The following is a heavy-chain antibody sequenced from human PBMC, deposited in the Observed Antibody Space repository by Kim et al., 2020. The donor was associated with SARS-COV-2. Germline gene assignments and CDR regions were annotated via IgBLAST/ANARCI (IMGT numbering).Heavy chain of an antibody. D-gene: IGHD3-22*01. V-gene: IGHV3-23*01. CDR2: ISGGGGST. Sequence: GGSLRLSCAASGFTFSSYAMSWVRQAPGKGLEWVAAISGGGGSTYYADSVKGRFTISRDNSKNTLYLQMNSLRAEDTAVYYCAKDFVAGDYYYDSYFDYGGQGTLITVSS. J-gene: IGHJ4*02. CDR1: GFTFSSYA. CDR3: AKDFVAGDYYYDSYFDY.